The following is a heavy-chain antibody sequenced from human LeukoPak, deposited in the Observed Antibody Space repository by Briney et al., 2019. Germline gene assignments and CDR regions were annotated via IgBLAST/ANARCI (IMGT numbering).Heavy chain of an antibody. Sequence: SVKVSCKASGGTFSSYAISWVRQAPGQGLEWMGGIIPIFGTANYAQKFQGRVTITADESTSSAYMELSSLRSEDTAVYYCARVGIAAAAIDYWGQGTLVTVSS. CDR1: GGTFSSYA. V-gene: IGHV1-69*13. D-gene: IGHD6-13*01. CDR3: ARVGIAAAAIDY. CDR2: IIPIFGTA. J-gene: IGHJ4*02.